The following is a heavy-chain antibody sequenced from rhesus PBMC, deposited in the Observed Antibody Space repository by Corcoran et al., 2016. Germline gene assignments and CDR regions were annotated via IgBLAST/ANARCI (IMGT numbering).Heavy chain of an antibody. CDR2: IYGSVGST. CDR3: ARERVITPFDY. CDR1: GGSISASYY. J-gene: IGHJ4*01. Sequence: QVQLQESGPGLVKPSETLSLTCAVSGGSISASYYWIWFRPPPGKGLEWIGYIYGSVGSTYYNPSLKSRVTISTDTSKNQFSLKLSSVTAADTAVYYCARERVITPFDYWGQGVLVTVSS. V-gene: IGHV4S7*01. D-gene: IGHD3-28*01.